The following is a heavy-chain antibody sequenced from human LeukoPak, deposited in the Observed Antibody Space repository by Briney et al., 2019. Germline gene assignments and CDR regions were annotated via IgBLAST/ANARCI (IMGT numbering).Heavy chain of an antibody. J-gene: IGHJ4*02. V-gene: IGHV4-39*01. CDR2: IHYSGSS. CDR1: GGSISSRSYY. Sequence: PSETLSLTCTASGGSISSRSYYWAWIRQPPGKGLEWIGSIHYSGSSYYNPSLKSRLTISVDTSKNQFSLKLSSVTAADTAVYYCARRRSSSSGPFDYWGQGTLVTVSS. CDR3: ARRRSSSSGPFDY. D-gene: IGHD6-6*01.